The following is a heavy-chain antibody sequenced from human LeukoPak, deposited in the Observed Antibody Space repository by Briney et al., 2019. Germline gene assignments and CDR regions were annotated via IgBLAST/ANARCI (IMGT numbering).Heavy chain of an antibody. CDR3: ARIYLPATRFDY. V-gene: IGHV4-39*07. CDR2: IYYSGST. J-gene: IGHJ4*02. CDR1: GGSISSSSYY. Sequence: NSSETLSLTCTVSGGSISSSSYYWGWSRQPPGKGLEWIGSIYYSGSTYYNPSRKSRVTISVDTSKNQFSLKLSSVTAADTAVYYCARIYLPATRFDYWGQGTLVTVSS. D-gene: IGHD5-24*01.